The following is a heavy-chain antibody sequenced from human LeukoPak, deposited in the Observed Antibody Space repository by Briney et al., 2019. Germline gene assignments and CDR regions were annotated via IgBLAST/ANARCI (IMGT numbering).Heavy chain of an antibody. D-gene: IGHD3-9*01. Sequence: GGSLRLSCAASGFTFSSYGMHWVRQAPGKGLEWVGLIWYDGSHKYYADSVKGRFTISRDNSEKTLCLQMNSLRAEDTAVYYCAKTILTGYWYYFDYWGQGTLVSVSS. CDR2: IWYDGSHK. CDR1: GFTFSSYG. V-gene: IGHV3-33*06. J-gene: IGHJ4*02. CDR3: AKTILTGYWYYFDY.